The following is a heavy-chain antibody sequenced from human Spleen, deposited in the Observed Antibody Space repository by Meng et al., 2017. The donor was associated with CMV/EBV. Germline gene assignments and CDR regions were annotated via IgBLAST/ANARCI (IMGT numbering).Heavy chain of an antibody. CDR2: ISGSGDNT. Sequence: GESLKISCAASGFTFSSYAMSWVRQAPGKGLEWVSDISGSGDNTYYADSVKGRFTISRDSSKNTLYLRMKSLRDEDTAVYYCAKDRFANNWYNNRGGLSALLSWGQGTLVIVSS. D-gene: IGHD1/OR15-1a*01. CDR1: GFTFSSYA. J-gene: IGHJ4*02. CDR3: AKDRFANNWYNNRGGLSALLS. V-gene: IGHV3-23*01.